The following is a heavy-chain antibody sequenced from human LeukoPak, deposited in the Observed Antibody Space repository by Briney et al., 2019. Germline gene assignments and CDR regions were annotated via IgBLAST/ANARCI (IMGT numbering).Heavy chain of an antibody. V-gene: IGHV4-34*01. CDR1: GGSISSYY. J-gene: IGHJ5*02. CDR2: INHSGST. D-gene: IGHD5-24*01. CDR3: ASIGRREMNWFDP. Sequence: SETLSLTCTISGGSISSYYWSWIRQPPGKGLEWIGEINHSGSTNYNPSLKSRVTISVDTSKNQFSLKLSSVTAADTAVYYCASIGRREMNWFDPWGQGTLVTVSS.